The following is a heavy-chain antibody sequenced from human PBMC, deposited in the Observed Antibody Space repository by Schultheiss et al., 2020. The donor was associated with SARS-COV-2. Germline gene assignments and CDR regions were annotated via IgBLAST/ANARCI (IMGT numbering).Heavy chain of an antibody. CDR3: ARALTLNFHYYYGMDV. CDR2: IWYDGSNK. CDR1: GFTFSSYG. V-gene: IGHV3-33*01. D-gene: IGHD2/OR15-2a*01. Sequence: GGSLRLSCAASGFTFSSYGMHWVRQAPGKGLEWVAVIWYDGSNKYYADSVKGRFTISRDNSKNTLYLQMNSLRAEDTAVYYCARALTLNFHYYYGMDVWGQGTTVTVSS. J-gene: IGHJ6*02.